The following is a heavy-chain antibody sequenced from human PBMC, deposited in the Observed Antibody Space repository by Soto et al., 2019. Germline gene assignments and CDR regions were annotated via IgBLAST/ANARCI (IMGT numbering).Heavy chain of an antibody. J-gene: IGHJ4*02. Sequence: EVQLLESGGGLVQPGGSLRLSCAASGFTFSSYAMSWVRQAPGKGLEWVSAISGSGGSTYYADSVRGRFTISRDNSKNTLYLQMDSLRAEDTAVYYCAKAPAHYGSGSHFDYWGQGTLVTVSS. CDR3: AKAPAHYGSGSHFDY. V-gene: IGHV3-23*01. CDR2: ISGSGGST. CDR1: GFTFSSYA. D-gene: IGHD3-10*01.